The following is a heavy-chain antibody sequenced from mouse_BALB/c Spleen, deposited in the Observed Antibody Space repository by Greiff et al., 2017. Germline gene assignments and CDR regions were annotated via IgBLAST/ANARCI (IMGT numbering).Heavy chain of an antibody. CDR2: IRLKSDNYAT. D-gene: IGHD1-1*02. CDR1: GFTFSSYW. Sequence: DVMLVESGGGLVQPGGSMKLSCVASGFTFSSYWMSWVRQSPEKGLEWVAEIRLKSDNYATHYAESVKGKFTISRDDSKSRLYLQMNSLRAEDTGIYYCTGGKGRYAMDYWGQGTSVTVSS. V-gene: IGHV6-6*02. J-gene: IGHJ4*01. CDR3: TGGKGRYAMDY.